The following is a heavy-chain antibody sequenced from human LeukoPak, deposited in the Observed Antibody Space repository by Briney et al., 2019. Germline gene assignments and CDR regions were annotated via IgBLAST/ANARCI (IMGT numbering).Heavy chain of an antibody. D-gene: IGHD6-19*01. Sequence: GGSLRLSCAASGFTFSTYGMHWVRQAPGKGLEWVAVIWYDGSYKYYADSVKGRFTISRDNSKNTLYLQMNSLRAEDTAVYYCARDGGVGTSGSTDYWGQGTLVTVSS. J-gene: IGHJ4*02. CDR2: IWYDGSYK. CDR1: GFTFSTYG. CDR3: ARDGGVGTSGSTDY. V-gene: IGHV3-33*01.